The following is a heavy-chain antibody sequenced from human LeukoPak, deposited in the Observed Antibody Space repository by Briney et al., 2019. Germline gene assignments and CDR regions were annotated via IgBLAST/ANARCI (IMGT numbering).Heavy chain of an antibody. CDR1: GFTFSSYG. J-gene: IGHJ4*02. CDR2: ISYDGSNK. CDR3: AKVDGDY. V-gene: IGHV3-30*18. D-gene: IGHD3/OR15-3a*01. Sequence: GRSLRLSCAASGFTFSSYGMHWVRQAPGKGLEWVAVISYDGSNKYYADSVKGRFTISRDNSKNTLYLQMNSLRAEDTAVYYCAKVDGDYWGQGTLVTVFS.